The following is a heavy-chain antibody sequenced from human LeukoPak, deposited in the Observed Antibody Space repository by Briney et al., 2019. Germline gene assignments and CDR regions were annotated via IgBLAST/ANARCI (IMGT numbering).Heavy chain of an antibody. CDR1: GGSISSGDYY. Sequence: SQTLSLTCTVSGGSISSGDYYWSWIGQPPGKGLEWIGYIYYSGSTYYNPSLKSRVTISVDTSKNQFSLKLSSVTAADTAVYYCARAPYYGGNVAPADAFDIWGQGTMVTVSS. CDR2: IYYSGST. CDR3: ARAPYYGGNVAPADAFDI. V-gene: IGHV4-30-4*01. J-gene: IGHJ3*02. D-gene: IGHD4-17*01.